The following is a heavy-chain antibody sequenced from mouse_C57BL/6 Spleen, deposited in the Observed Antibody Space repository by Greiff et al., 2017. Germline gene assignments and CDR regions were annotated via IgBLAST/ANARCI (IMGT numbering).Heavy chain of an antibody. CDR2: IYPGSGST. CDR1: GYTFTSYW. D-gene: IGHD2-12*01. CDR3: ARPHYYRHSGYFGG. V-gene: IGHV1-55*01. J-gene: IGHJ1*03. Sequence: QVQLQQPGAELVKPGASVPMSCKASGYTFTSYWITWVKQRPGQGLEWIGDIYPGSGSTNYNEKFKSKATLTVVTSSSTAYMQLSSLTSEDSAVYYCARPHYYRHSGYFGGWGTGATVTISS.